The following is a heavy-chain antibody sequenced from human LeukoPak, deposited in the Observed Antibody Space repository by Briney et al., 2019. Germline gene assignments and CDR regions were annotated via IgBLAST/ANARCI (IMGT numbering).Heavy chain of an antibody. J-gene: IGHJ6*02. CDR1: GFTFSSYA. CDR2: ISYDGSNK. CDR3: ARDAIGYSYVHGDYYYGMDV. V-gene: IGHV3-30-3*01. D-gene: IGHD5-18*01. Sequence: PGGSLRPSCAASGFTFSSYAMHWVRQAPGKGLEWVAVISYDGSNKYYADSVKGRFTISRDNSKNTLYLQMNSLRAEDTAVYYCARDAIGYSYVHGDYYYGMDVWGQGTTVTVSS.